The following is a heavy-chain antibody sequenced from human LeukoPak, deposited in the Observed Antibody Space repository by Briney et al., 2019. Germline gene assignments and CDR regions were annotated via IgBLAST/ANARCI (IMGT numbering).Heavy chain of an antibody. CDR2: IIWDGGST. CDR1: GFTFSSYA. J-gene: IGHJ4*02. CDR3: AKGVHEFDY. V-gene: IGHV3-43*02. Sequence: TGGCLRLSCAASGFTFSSYAMSWVRQAPGKGLEWVSLIIWDGGSTYYADSVKGRFTISRDNSKNPLYLQMNSLRTEGTALYYCAKGVHEFDYWGQGTLVTVSS.